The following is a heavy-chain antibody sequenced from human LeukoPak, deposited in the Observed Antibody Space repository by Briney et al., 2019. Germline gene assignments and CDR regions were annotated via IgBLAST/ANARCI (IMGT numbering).Heavy chain of an antibody. Sequence: TSETLSLTCTVSGGSISSSSYYWGWIRQPPGQGLEWIGSIYYSRSTYYNPSLKSRVTISVDTSKNQFSLKMSSVTAADTAVYYCARHTVTTWGEHYFDHGGQGTLVTVSS. CDR1: GGSISSSSYY. D-gene: IGHD4-17*01. V-gene: IGHV4-39*01. CDR3: ARHTVTTWGEHYFDH. CDR2: IYYSRST. J-gene: IGHJ4*02.